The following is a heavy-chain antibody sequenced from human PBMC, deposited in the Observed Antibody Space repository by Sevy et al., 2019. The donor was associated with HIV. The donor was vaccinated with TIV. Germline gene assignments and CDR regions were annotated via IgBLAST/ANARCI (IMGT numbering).Heavy chain of an antibody. CDR3: ARGGPNQQQLDYFDS. CDR2: IYYTGSS. Sequence: SETLSLTCTVSGISISNYYWTWIRQPPGKGLEWIGYIYYTGSSASNPSLKSRVTTSVDTSKNQFSLKLSSVTAAETAIYSCARGGPNQQQLDYFDSWGQGILVTVSS. CDR1: GISISNYY. D-gene: IGHD6-13*01. J-gene: IGHJ4*02. V-gene: IGHV4-59*01.